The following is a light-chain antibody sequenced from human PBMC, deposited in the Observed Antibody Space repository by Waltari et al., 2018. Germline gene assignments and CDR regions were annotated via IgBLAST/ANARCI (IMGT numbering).Light chain of an antibody. CDR3: MQALQTPYA. CDR2: LGS. J-gene: IGKJ2*01. Sequence: DIVMTQSPLSLSVTPGEPASISCRSSQSLLHRNGHNYLDWYLQKPGQSPQLLIYLGSNRASGVPDRFSGSGSGTDFTLEISRVEAEDVGLYYCMQALQTPYAFGQGTKLEIK. CDR1: QSLLHRNGHNY. V-gene: IGKV2-28*01.